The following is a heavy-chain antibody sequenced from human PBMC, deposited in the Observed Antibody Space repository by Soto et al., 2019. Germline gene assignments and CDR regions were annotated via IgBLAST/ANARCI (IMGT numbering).Heavy chain of an antibody. CDR3: ATGLTSAYSAKETPDY. CDR2: FDPEDGET. Sequence: ASVKVSCKVSRYTLTELSMHWVRQAPGKGLEWMGGFDPEDGETIYAQKFQGRVTMTEDTSTDTAYMELSSLRSEDTAVYYCATGLTSAYSAKETPDYWGQGTLVTVSS. V-gene: IGHV1-24*01. J-gene: IGHJ4*02. D-gene: IGHD6-13*01. CDR1: RYTLTELS.